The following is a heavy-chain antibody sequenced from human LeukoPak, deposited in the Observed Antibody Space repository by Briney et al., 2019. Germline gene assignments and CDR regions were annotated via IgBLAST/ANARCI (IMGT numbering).Heavy chain of an antibody. CDR2: IYTSGST. D-gene: IGHD3-3*01. Sequence: SETLSLTCTVSGGSISSYYWSWIRQPAGKGLEWIGRIYTSGSTNYNPSLKSRVTMSADTSKNQFSLKLSSVTAADTAVYYCARGITIFGVVDYWGQGTLVTVSS. CDR1: GGSISSYY. V-gene: IGHV4-4*07. J-gene: IGHJ4*02. CDR3: ARGITIFGVVDY.